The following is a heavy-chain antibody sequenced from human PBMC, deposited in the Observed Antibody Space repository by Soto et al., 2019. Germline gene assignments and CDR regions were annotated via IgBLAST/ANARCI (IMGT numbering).Heavy chain of an antibody. V-gene: IGHV3-9*01. CDR3: AKEADNSRGYRSYGMDD. J-gene: IGHJ6*02. D-gene: IGHD3-22*01. Sequence: EVQLVESGGGLVQPGRSLRLSCAASGFIFNDYAIHWVRQAPGRGLEWVSGISWNGGTKAYADSVKGRFTISRDNAKNFLYLQMNNLGAEDTAVYYCAKEADNSRGYRSYGMDDWGQGTTVTVS. CDR2: ISWNGGTK. CDR1: GFIFNDYA.